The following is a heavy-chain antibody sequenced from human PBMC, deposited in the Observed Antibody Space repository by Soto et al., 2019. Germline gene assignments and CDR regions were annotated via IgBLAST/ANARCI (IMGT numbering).Heavy chain of an antibody. CDR3: ARAGFWYFDL. CDR2: ISNSSSTI. V-gene: IGHV3-48*02. Sequence: GGSLRLSCAASGCTFSSYNMNWVGQDPGGELEWVSCISNSSSTIYYADSVKSRVTISRDNSKNSLSLQMNSLTDEDTAVYYCARAGFWYFDLWGSGTLVTASS. J-gene: IGHJ2*01. CDR1: GCTFSSYN.